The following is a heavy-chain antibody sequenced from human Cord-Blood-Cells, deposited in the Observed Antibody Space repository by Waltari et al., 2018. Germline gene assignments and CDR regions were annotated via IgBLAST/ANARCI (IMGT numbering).Heavy chain of an antibody. CDR1: GFTFSSYS. J-gene: IGHJ3*02. CDR2: IISSSSYI. D-gene: IGHD1-26*01. Sequence: EVQLVESGGGLVKPGGSLRLSCAASGFTFSSYSMNWVRQAPGKGLEWVSSIISSSSYIYYADSVNGRFTISRDNAKNSLYLQMNSLRAEDTAVYYCAGLYASGSYYAFDIWGQGTMVTVSS. V-gene: IGHV3-21*01. CDR3: AGLYASGSYYAFDI.